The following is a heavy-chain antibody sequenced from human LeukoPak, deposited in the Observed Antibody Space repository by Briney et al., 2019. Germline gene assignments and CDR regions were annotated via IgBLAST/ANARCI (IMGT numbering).Heavy chain of an antibody. Sequence: SETLSLTCTVSGGSISSSSYYWGWIRQPPGKGLEWIGSIYYSGRTYCNPSLKSRVTISVDTSKNQLSLKLTSVTAADTAVYYCATDGDSRDVFDIWGRGTMVTVSS. J-gene: IGHJ3*02. V-gene: IGHV4-39*01. CDR3: ATDGDSRDVFDI. CDR2: IYYSGRT. D-gene: IGHD3-22*01. CDR1: GGSISSSSYY.